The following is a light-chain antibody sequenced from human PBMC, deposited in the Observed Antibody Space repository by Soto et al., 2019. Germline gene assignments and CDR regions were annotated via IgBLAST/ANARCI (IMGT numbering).Light chain of an antibody. CDR2: EVI. J-gene: IGLJ1*01. CDR1: SSDVGTFNL. CDR3: YSYAGSSVYV. V-gene: IGLV2-23*02. Sequence: QSVLTQVASVSGSPGQSITISCTGTSSDVGTFNLVSRYQQHPGKAPRLMIYEVIKRPSGVSNRFSGSKSGNTGSLTISGLQVEDEADYDCYSYAGSSVYVFGTGTKVTVL.